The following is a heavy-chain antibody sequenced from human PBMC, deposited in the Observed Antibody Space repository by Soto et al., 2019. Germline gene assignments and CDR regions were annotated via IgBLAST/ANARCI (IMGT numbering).Heavy chain of an antibody. D-gene: IGHD3-16*01. CDR2: IYYSGST. CDR3: ARAWGYYFDY. V-gene: IGHV4-59*01. Sequence: SETLSLTCTVSGGSISSYYWSWIRQPPGKGLEWIGYIYYSGSTNYNPSLKSRVAISVDTSKNQFSLKLSSVTAADTAVYYCARAWGYYFDYWGQGTLVTVSS. CDR1: GGSISSYY. J-gene: IGHJ4*02.